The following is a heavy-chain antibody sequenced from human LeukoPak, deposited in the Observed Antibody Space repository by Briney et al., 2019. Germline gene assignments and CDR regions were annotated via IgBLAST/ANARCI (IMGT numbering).Heavy chain of an antibody. CDR1: GGSFSGYY. CDR2: INHSGST. V-gene: IGHV4-34*01. Sequence: SETLSLTCAVYGGSFSGYYWSWIRQPPGKGLEWIGEINHSGSTNYNPSLKSRVTISVDTSKNQFSLKLSSVTAADTAVYYCARGCSSGYCTFYYYYGMDVWGQGTTVTVSS. D-gene: IGHD3-22*01. CDR3: ARGCSSGYCTFYYYYGMDV. J-gene: IGHJ6*02.